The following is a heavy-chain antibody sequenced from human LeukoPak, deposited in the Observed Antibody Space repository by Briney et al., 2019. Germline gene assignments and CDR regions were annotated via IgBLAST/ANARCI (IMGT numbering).Heavy chain of an antibody. Sequence: GGSLRLSCAASGFPFRSYAMSGVRQAPGKGLEWVSAISGSGGSTYYADSVKGRFTISRDNSKNTLYLQMNSLRAEDTAVYYCAKGMFGSGWYGDDYWGQGTLVTVSS. J-gene: IGHJ4*02. CDR3: AKGMFGSGWYGDDY. CDR1: GFPFRSYA. D-gene: IGHD6-19*01. CDR2: ISGSGGST. V-gene: IGHV3-23*01.